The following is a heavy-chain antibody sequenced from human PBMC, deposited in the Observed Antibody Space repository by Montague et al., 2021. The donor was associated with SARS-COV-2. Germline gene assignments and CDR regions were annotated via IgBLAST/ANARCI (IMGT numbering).Heavy chain of an antibody. Sequence: SETLSLTCNVSGDSISSANYQWAWFRQPPGKGLQWVGSISHSGSAYYNPSLKSRLTISVDMSKRLFSLDVESVAAADTAFYYCARQVGDFWTGFYVDFWGQGTLVTVSS. V-gene: IGHV4-39*01. CDR1: GDSISSANYQ. CDR3: ARQVGDFWTGFYVDF. CDR2: ISHSGSA. J-gene: IGHJ4*02. D-gene: IGHD3/OR15-3a*01.